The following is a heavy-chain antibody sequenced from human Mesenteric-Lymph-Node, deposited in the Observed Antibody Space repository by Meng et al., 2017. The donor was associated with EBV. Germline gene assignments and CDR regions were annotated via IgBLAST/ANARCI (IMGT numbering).Heavy chain of an antibody. CDR1: GDSVSSSSAA. Sequence: QVQLQQSGPGLVKPSXTLSLPCVISGDSVSSSSAAWTWIRQSPSRGLEWLGRTYYRSKWYNDYAVFVKSRITINPDTSKNQFSLQLNSVTPEDTAVYYCARGATSVFDLWGRGTLFTVSS. V-gene: IGHV6-1*01. J-gene: IGHJ2*01. CDR3: ARGATSVFDL. CDR2: TYYRSKWYN.